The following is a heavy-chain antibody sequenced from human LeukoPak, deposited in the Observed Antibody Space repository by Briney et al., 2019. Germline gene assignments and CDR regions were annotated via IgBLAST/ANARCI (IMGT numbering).Heavy chain of an antibody. CDR1: GFSLGTRGVG. CDR2: IYWNDDK. D-gene: IGHD6-13*01. CDR3: AHRYSGSWSPYYFDY. Sequence: ESGPTLLHPTPTLTLTFTFSGFSLGTRGVGVGWIRQPPGKGLEGRSLIYWNDDKRYSPSQKSRLTITKDTYKNQVVLTMTNMDPVDTATYYCAHRYSGSWSPYYFDYWGQGTLVTVSS. J-gene: IGHJ4*02. V-gene: IGHV2-5*01.